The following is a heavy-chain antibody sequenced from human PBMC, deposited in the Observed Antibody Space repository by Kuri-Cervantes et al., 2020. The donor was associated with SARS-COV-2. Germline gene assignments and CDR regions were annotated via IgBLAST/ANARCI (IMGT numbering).Heavy chain of an antibody. Sequence: GGSLRLSCAASGFTFSSYSMNWVRQAPGKGLEWVSSISSSSSYIYYADSVKGRFTISRDNSKNTLYLQMNSLRAEDTAVYYCARGGYDFWSGYYGEDYYYYYGMDVWGQGTTVTVSS. CDR3: ARGGYDFWSGYYGEDYYYYYGMDV. V-gene: IGHV3-21*01. J-gene: IGHJ6*02. CDR1: GFTFSSYS. CDR2: ISSSSSYI. D-gene: IGHD3-3*01.